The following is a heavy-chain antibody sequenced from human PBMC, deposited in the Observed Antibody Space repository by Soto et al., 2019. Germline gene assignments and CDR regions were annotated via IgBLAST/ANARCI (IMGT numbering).Heavy chain of an antibody. J-gene: IGHJ4*02. D-gene: IGHD5-18*01. Sequence: GGSLRLSCAASGFTFSSYWMIWVRQAPGKGLEWVANIKQGGTEKYYINSVKGRFTISRDNAKNSLYLQMNSLRAEDMAVYYCATDSPFEFWGQGTLVTVSS. CDR1: GFTFSSYW. CDR2: IKQGGTEK. V-gene: IGHV3-7*03. CDR3: ATDSPFEF.